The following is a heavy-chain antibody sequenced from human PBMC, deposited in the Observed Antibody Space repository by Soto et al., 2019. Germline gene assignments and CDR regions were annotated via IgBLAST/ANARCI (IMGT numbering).Heavy chain of an antibody. D-gene: IGHD6-19*01. V-gene: IGHV3-30*18. CDR1: GFTFSSYG. J-gene: IGHJ4*02. CDR2: ISYDGSNK. CDR3: AKDFADPTIVVAGSNWYYFDY. Sequence: VQLLESGGGLVQPGGSLRLSCAASGFTFSSYGMHWVRQAPGKGLEWVAVISYDGSNKYYADSVKGRFTISRDNSKNTLYLQMNSLRAEDTAVYYCAKDFADPTIVVAGSNWYYFDYWGQGTLVTVSS.